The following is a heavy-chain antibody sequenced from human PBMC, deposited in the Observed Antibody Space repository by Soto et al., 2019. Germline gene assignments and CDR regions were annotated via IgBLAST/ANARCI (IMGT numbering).Heavy chain of an antibody. D-gene: IGHD3-10*01. CDR3: ARDVPGKLGHDT. CDR2: TKQDGSDK. V-gene: IGHV3-7*01. Sequence: PGGSLRLSCAASGFTFSSFWMSWVRRAPGKGLEWVANTKQDGSDKNYVGSVKGRFTISRDNAKNSLYLQMNNLRVEDTAMYYCARDVPGKLGHDTWGQGTLVTVSS. CDR1: GFTFSSFW. J-gene: IGHJ5*02.